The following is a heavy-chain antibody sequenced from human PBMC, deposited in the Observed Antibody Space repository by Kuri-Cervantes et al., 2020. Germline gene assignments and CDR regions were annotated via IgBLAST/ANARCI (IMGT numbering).Heavy chain of an antibody. D-gene: IGHD4-17*01. V-gene: IGHV3-30*01. J-gene: IGHJ5*02. Sequence: GESLKISCAASGFKFSDYAMHWVRQAPGKGLEWVAVISYDGSNKYYADSVKGRFTISRDNSKNTLYLQMNSLRAEDTAVYYCARDRYDYGDLGWFDPWGQGTLVTVSS. CDR3: ARDRYDYGDLGWFDP. CDR1: GFKFSDYA. CDR2: ISYDGSNK.